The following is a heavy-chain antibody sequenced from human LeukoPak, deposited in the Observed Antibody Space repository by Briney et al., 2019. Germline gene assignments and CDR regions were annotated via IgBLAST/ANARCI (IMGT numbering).Heavy chain of an antibody. CDR1: GFTFSSYW. V-gene: IGHV3-74*03. CDR2: INSDGSSI. D-gene: IGHD5-12*01. J-gene: IGHJ4*02. CDR3: AREGRVSGYDFDC. Sequence: GGSLRLSCAASGFTFSSYWVHWVRQAPGKGLVWVSRINSDGSSITYADSVKGRFTISRDNAKNTLFLQMNSLRVEDTAVYYCAREGRVSGYDFDCWGQGTLVTVSS.